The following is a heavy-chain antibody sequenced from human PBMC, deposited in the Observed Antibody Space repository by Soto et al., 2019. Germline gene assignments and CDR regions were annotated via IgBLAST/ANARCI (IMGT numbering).Heavy chain of an antibody. CDR3: ARDRDPIGSSSFFFGWQFPFKEKNLTNFDY. Sequence: ASVKVSCKASGYTFTGYYMHWVRQAPGQGLEWMGWINPNSGGTNYAQKFQGWVTMTRDTSISTAYMELSRLRSDDTAVYYCARDRDPIGSSSFFFGWQFPFKEKNLTNFDYWGQGTLVTVSS. D-gene: IGHD6-6*01. V-gene: IGHV1-2*04. CDR1: GYTFTGYY. J-gene: IGHJ4*02. CDR2: INPNSGGT.